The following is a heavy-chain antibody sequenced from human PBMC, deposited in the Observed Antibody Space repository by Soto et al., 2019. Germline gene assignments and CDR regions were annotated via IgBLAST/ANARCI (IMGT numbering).Heavy chain of an antibody. D-gene: IGHD5-12*01. CDR2: IIPILGIA. CDR1: GGTFSSYT. J-gene: IGHJ4*02. Sequence: QVQLVQSGAEVKKPGSSVKVSCKASGGTFSSYTISWVRQAPGQGLEWMGRIIPILGIANYAQKFQGRVTITPDKSTSQAYMELSTLRSEHTAVYYCARLKMATGGHAYWGQGTLVTVSS. CDR3: ARLKMATGGHAY. V-gene: IGHV1-69*02.